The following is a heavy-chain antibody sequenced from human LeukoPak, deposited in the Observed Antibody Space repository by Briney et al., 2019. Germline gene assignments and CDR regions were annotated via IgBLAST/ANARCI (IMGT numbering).Heavy chain of an antibody. CDR2: IYYSGST. CDR3: ARLSSSWSSVASDY. Sequence: SETLSLTCTVSGGSISSSSYYWSWIRQPPGKGLEWIGSIYYSGSTYYNPSLKSRVTISVDTSKNQFSLKLSSVTAADTAVYYCARLSSSWSSVASDYWGQGTLVTVSS. J-gene: IGHJ4*02. CDR1: GGSISSSSYY. D-gene: IGHD6-13*01. V-gene: IGHV4-39*01.